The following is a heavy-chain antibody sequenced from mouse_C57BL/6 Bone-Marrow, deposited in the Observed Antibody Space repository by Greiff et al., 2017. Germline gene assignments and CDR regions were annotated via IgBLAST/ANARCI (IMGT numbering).Heavy chain of an antibody. J-gene: IGHJ1*03. CDR3: ARSPAYDSNHWYFDV. V-gene: IGHV1-72*01. CDR2: IDPNSGGT. Sequence: QVQLQQPGAELVKPGASVKLSCKASGYTFTSYWMHWVKQRPGRGLEWIGRIDPNSGGTKYNEKFKSKATLTVDKPSSTAYMQLSSLASDDSAVYYCARSPAYDSNHWYFDVWGTGTTVTVSS. CDR1: GYTFTSYW. D-gene: IGHD2-5*01.